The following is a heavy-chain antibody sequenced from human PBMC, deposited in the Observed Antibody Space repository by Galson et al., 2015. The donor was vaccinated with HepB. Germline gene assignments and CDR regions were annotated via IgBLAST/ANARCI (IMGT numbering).Heavy chain of an antibody. CDR3: ANNRDGYNNYWFLL. CDR2: ISGSGGST. V-gene: IGHV3-23*01. CDR1: GFTFSSYA. J-gene: IGHJ4*02. D-gene: IGHD1-14*01. Sequence: SLRLSCAASGFTFSSYAMSWVRQAPGKGLEWVSAISGSGGSTYYADSVKGRFTISRDNSKNTLHLQMNSLRAEDTAVYYCANNRDGYNNYWFLLWGQGTLVTVSS.